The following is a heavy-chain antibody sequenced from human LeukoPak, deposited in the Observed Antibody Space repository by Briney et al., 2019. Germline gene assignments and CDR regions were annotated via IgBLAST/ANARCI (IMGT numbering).Heavy chain of an antibody. CDR1: GFTVSSNY. D-gene: IGHD2-2*01. CDR2: IYSGGTT. Sequence: GGSLRLSCAASGFTVSSNYMSWVRQAPGKGLEWASVIYSGGTTNHADSVKGRSTVSRDNSKNTPYLQMNSLRAEDTAVYFCARGSSRAFDYWGQGTLVTVSS. CDR3: ARGSSRAFDY. V-gene: IGHV3-53*01. J-gene: IGHJ4*02.